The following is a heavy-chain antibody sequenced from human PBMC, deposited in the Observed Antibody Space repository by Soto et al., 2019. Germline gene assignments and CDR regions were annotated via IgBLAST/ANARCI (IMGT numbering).Heavy chain of an antibody. Sequence: GGSLRFSCAASGFTFSGFSMNWVRQAPGKGLEWVSSVTSSPSSMFYADSVKGRFTISRDDAKDSLFLQMNSLRADDTAVYYCAREADFASSGYVLDYWGLGTLVTVS. CDR3: AREADFASSGYVLDY. CDR1: GFTFSGFS. J-gene: IGHJ4*02. CDR2: VTSSPSSM. V-gene: IGHV3-21*01. D-gene: IGHD3-22*01.